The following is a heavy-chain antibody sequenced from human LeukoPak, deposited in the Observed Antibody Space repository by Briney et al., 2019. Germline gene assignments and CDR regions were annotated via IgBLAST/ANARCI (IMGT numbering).Heavy chain of an antibody. D-gene: IGHD6-19*01. V-gene: IGHV4-34*01. CDR3: ARGGIAVA. J-gene: IGHJ5*02. CDR1: GGSFSGYY. CDR2: INHSGST. Sequence: SETLSLTCAVYGGSFSGYYWSWIRQPPGKGLEWIGEINHSGSTNYNPSLKSRVTISVDTSKNQFSLKLSSVTAADTAVYYCARGGIAVAWGQGTLVTVSS.